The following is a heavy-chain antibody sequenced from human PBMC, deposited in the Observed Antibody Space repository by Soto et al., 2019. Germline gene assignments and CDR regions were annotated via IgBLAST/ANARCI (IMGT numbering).Heavy chain of an antibody. J-gene: IGHJ6*01. D-gene: IGHD3-10*01. CDR3: ARPSHYDGSGSYNYYGMDV. CDR1: GYSFTSYW. Sequence: PGESLKISCKGSGYSFTSYWIGWVRQMPGKGLEGMGIIYPGDSDTRYSPSFQGQVTNSADKSISTAYLPWSSLKAPDTAMYYCARPSHYDGSGSYNYYGMDVWGQGTTGNVSS. CDR2: IYPGDSDT. V-gene: IGHV5-51*01.